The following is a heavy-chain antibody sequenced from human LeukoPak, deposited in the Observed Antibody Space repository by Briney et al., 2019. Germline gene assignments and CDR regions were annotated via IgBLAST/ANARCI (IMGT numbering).Heavy chain of an antibody. CDR3: ARPSPPGDGYNPCDY. D-gene: IGHD5-24*01. CDR2: ISGSGGST. V-gene: IGHV3-23*01. J-gene: IGHJ4*02. CDR1: GFTFNDYA. Sequence: GGSLRLSCAASGFTFNDYAMSWVRQAPGKGLEWVSAISGSGGSTYYADSVKGRFTISGDNSKNTVYLQMNSLRTEDTAVYYCARPSPPGDGYNPCDYWGPGALVIVSS.